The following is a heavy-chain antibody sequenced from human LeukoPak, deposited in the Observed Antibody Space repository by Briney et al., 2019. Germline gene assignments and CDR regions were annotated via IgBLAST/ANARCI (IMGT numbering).Heavy chain of an antibody. CDR1: GGSISSGGYY. CDR2: IYYSGST. D-gene: IGHD3-22*01. J-gene: IGHJ4*02. V-gene: IGHV4-31*03. CDR3: ARGPFYDSSGYYYQIFDY. Sequence: SETLSLTCTVSGGSISSGGYYWSWIRQHPGKGLEWIGYIYYSGSTYYNPSLKSRVTISVDTSKNQFSLKLSSVTAADTAVYYCARGPFYDSSGYYYQIFDYWGQGTLVTVPS.